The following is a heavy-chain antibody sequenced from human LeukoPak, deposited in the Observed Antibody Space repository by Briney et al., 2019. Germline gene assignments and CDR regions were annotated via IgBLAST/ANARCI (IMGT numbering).Heavy chain of an antibody. D-gene: IGHD3-10*01. J-gene: IGHJ4*02. CDR2: ISSSSYFI. V-gene: IGHV3-21*01. Sequence: GGSLRLSCAASGFTFSTYTMNWVRQAPGKGLEWVSSISSSSYFIYYADSVRGRFTISRDNAKNSLYLQMNSLRDEDTAVYYCAKRGGPYWGQGTLVTVSS. CDR1: GFTFSTYT. CDR3: AKRGGPY.